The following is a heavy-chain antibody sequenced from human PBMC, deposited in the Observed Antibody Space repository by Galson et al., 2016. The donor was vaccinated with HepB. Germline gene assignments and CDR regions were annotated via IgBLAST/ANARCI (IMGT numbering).Heavy chain of an antibody. Sequence: SLRLSCAASGFTFSDYYMTWIRQAPGKGLEWVSYISSSSTYTKYADPVKGRFTISRDNAKSSLYLQVNGLRAEDTAIYYCARVSRYCPDGCCFADFWGQGTMVTVSS. D-gene: IGHD2-15*01. V-gene: IGHV3-11*05. CDR3: ARVSRYCPDGCCFADF. CDR1: GFTFSDYY. J-gene: IGHJ3*01. CDR2: ISSSSTYT.